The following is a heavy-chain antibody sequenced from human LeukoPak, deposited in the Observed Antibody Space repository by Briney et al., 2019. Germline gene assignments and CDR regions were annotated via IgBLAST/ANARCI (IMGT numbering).Heavy chain of an antibody. CDR2: INHSGST. D-gene: IGHD6-13*01. J-gene: IGHJ3*02. CDR3: ARGIGRSSWNHDAFDI. V-gene: IGHV4-34*01. Sequence: SETLSLTCAVYGGSFSRYYWSWIRQPPGKGLEWIGEINHSGSTNYNPSLKSRVTISLDTSKNQFSLKLSSVTAADTAVYYCARGIGRSSWNHDAFDIWGQGTMVTVSS. CDR1: GGSFSRYY.